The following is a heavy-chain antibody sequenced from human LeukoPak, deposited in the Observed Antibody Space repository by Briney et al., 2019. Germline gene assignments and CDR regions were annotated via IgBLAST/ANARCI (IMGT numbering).Heavy chain of an antibody. V-gene: IGHV3-23*01. CDR3: AKLYSSSSIWAFDI. CDR1: GFTFSSYA. CDR2: ISSSSSYI. Sequence: GGSLRLSCAASGFTFSSYAMSWVRQAPGKGLEWVSSISSSSSYIYYADSVKGRFTISRDNSKNTLYLQMNSLRAEDTAVYYCAKLYSSSSIWAFDIWGQGTMVTVSS. J-gene: IGHJ3*02. D-gene: IGHD6-13*01.